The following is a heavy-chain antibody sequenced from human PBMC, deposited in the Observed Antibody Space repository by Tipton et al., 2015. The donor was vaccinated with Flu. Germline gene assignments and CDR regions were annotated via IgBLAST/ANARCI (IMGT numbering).Heavy chain of an antibody. J-gene: IGHJ4*02. CDR1: DYSISSGYY. CDR3: ARSTYYYGSGSSDY. V-gene: IGHV4-38-2*02. D-gene: IGHD3-10*01. CDR2: ISHSGRT. Sequence: TLSLTCTVSDYSISSGYYWGWIRQPPGKGLEWIGCISHSGRTYYNPSLESRVTISVDTAKNQFSQRLSYVTAADTAVYYCARSTYYYGSGSSDYWGQGTLVTVSS.